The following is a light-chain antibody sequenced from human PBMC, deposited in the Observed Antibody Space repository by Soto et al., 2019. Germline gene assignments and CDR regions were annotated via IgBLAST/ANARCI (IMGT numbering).Light chain of an antibody. Sequence: DIQMTQSPSTLSTSVGDRVTITCRASHNISSWLSWYQQKPGKAPKLLIYKASSLDSGVPSRFSGSGSGTEFTLTISSLHPDDFATYFCQQYSSYWWTFGQGTKVQIK. J-gene: IGKJ1*01. V-gene: IGKV1-5*03. CDR1: HNISSW. CDR3: QQYSSYWWT. CDR2: KAS.